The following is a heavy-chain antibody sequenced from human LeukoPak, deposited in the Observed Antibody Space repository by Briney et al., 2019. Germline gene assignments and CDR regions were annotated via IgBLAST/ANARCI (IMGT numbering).Heavy chain of an antibody. Sequence: GASVKVSCKASGGTFSNYAINWVRQAPGQGPEWMGGIIPIFGTTTYAQKFQGRVTITADESTSTAYMEMNSLRSEDTAVYYCARDWTTYYYDSSGYELDYWGQGTLVTVSS. CDR2: IIPIFGTT. V-gene: IGHV1-69*13. CDR3: ARDWTTYYYDSSGYELDY. J-gene: IGHJ4*02. CDR1: GGTFSNYA. D-gene: IGHD3-22*01.